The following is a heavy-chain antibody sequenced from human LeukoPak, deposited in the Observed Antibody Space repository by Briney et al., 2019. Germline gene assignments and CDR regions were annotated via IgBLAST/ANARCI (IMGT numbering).Heavy chain of an antibody. CDR1: GGTFISYA. CDR3: ARDRTFLGYCSSTGCSTDAFDI. J-gene: IGHJ3*02. V-gene: IGHV1-69*13. D-gene: IGHD2-2*02. Sequence: SVKVSCKASGGTFISYAISWVRQAPGQGLEWMGGIIPIFGTANYAQKFQGRVTITADESTSTAYMELSSLRSEDTAVYYCARDRTFLGYCSSTGCSTDAFDIWGQGTMVTVSS. CDR2: IIPIFGTA.